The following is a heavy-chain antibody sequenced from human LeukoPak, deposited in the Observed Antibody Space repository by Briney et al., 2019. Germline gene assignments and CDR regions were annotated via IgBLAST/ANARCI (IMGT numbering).Heavy chain of an antibody. Sequence: GGSLRLSCAASGFSFSSYAMSWVRQAPGKGLEWVSAISGSGGSTYYADSVKGRFTISRDNSKHTLYLQMNSLRAEDTAVYYCARPRGAAAGTFGFDPWGQGTLVTVSS. CDR1: GFSFSSYA. CDR2: ISGSGGST. D-gene: IGHD6-13*01. V-gene: IGHV3-23*01. CDR3: ARPRGAAAGTFGFDP. J-gene: IGHJ5*02.